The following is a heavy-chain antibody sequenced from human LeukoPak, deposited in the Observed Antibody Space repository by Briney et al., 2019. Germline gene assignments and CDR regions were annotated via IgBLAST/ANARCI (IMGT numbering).Heavy chain of an antibody. CDR2: IWYDGSNK. Sequence: PGGSLRLSCAASGFTFSSYGMHWVRQAPGKGLEWVAVIWYDGSNKYYADSVKGRFTISRDNSKNTLYLQMNSLRAEDTAVYYCAKDPRENDYGDYRDYWGQGTLVTVSS. CDR3: AKDPRENDYGDYRDY. D-gene: IGHD4-17*01. V-gene: IGHV3-33*06. J-gene: IGHJ4*02. CDR1: GFTFSSYG.